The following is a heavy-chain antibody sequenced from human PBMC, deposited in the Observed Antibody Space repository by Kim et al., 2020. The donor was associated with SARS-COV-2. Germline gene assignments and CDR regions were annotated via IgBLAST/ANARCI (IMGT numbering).Heavy chain of an antibody. Sequence: GGSLRLSCAASGFTFDDYTMHWVRQAPGKGLEWVSLISWDGGSTYYADSVKGRFTISRDNSKNSLYLQMNSLRTEDTALYYCAKDKSSSSWLLYFDYWGQGTLVTVSS. D-gene: IGHD6-13*01. J-gene: IGHJ4*02. CDR2: ISWDGGST. CDR1: GFTFDDYT. V-gene: IGHV3-43*01. CDR3: AKDKSSSSWLLYFDY.